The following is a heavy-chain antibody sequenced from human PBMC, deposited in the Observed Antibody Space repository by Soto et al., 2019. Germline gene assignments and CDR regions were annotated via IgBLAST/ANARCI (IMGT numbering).Heavy chain of an antibody. CDR3: AREDTSGWLRVFDY. D-gene: IGHD5-12*01. CDR2: ISSSSSTI. Sequence: GGSLRLSCAASGFTFSSYSMNWVRQAPGKGLEWVSYISSSSSTIYYADSVKGRFTISRDNAKNSLYLQMNSLRDEDTAVYYWAREDTSGWLRVFDYWGRGTLVTVSS. CDR1: GFTFSSYS. J-gene: IGHJ4*02. V-gene: IGHV3-48*02.